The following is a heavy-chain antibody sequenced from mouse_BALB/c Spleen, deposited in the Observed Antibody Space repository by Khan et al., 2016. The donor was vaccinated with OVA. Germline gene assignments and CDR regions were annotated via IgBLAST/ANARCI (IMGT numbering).Heavy chain of an antibody. CDR3: ATSYFYGYYFDY. D-gene: IGHD1-1*01. CDR2: ISGDSNTI. V-gene: IGHV5-17*02. Sequence: VQLKKSGGGLVQPGGSRKLSCAASGFTFNSYGMHWVRQAPEKGLEWVAYISGDSNTIYYADTVKGRFTISRDNPKNTLFLQMTSLMSEDTAMYYCATSYFYGYYFDYWGPGTTLTVS. CDR1: GFTFNSYG. J-gene: IGHJ2*01.